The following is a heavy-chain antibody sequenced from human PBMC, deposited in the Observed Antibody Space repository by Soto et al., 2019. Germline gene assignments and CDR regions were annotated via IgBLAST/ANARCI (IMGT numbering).Heavy chain of an antibody. Sequence: GASVKVSCKASGGTFSSYAISWVRQAPGQGLEWMGGINPSGGSTSYAQKFQGRVTMTRDTSTSTVYMELSSLRSEDTAVYYCARDRSIVGATLYYYGMDVWGQGTTVTVSS. J-gene: IGHJ6*02. CDR2: INPSGGST. V-gene: IGHV1-46*01. CDR1: GGTFSSYA. D-gene: IGHD1-26*01. CDR3: ARDRSIVGATLYYYGMDV.